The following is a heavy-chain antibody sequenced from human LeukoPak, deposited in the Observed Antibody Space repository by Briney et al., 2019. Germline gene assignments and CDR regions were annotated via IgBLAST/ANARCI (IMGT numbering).Heavy chain of an antibody. J-gene: IGHJ4*02. CDR1: GYTFTGYY. D-gene: IGHD3-10*01. CDR2: INPNSGGT. CDR3: ARDLLHGSGSYYQDHYFDY. V-gene: IGHV1-2*06. Sequence: ASVKVSCKASGYTFTGYYMHWVPQAPGQGLEWMGRINPNSGGTNYAQKFQGRVTMTRDTSISTAYVELSRLRSDDTAVYYCARDLLHGSGSYYQDHYFDYWGQGTLVTVSS.